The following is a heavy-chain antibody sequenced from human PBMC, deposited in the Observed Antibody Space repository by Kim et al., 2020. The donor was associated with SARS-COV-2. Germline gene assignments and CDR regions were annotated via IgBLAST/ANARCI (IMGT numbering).Heavy chain of an antibody. Sequence: DDAQKFQGRDTITADDSTTTVYMQLSSLRFEDTAVYYCARGGFSSSWRFEYWGQGTLVTVSS. CDR3: ARGGFSSSWRFEY. V-gene: IGHV1-69*01. D-gene: IGHD6-13*01. J-gene: IGHJ4*02.